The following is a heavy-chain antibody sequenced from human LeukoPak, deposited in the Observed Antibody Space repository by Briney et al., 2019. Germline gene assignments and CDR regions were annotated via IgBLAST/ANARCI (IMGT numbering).Heavy chain of an antibody. CDR3: AREKDSSGDAFDI. CDR2: INHSGST. CDR1: GGSFSGYY. J-gene: IGHJ3*02. D-gene: IGHD6-25*01. V-gene: IGHV4-34*01. Sequence: PSETLSLTCAVYGGSFSGYYWSWIRQPPGKGLEWIGEINHSGSTNYNPSLKSRVTISVDTSKNQFSLKLSSVTAADTAVYYCAREKDSSGDAFDIWGQGTMVTVSS.